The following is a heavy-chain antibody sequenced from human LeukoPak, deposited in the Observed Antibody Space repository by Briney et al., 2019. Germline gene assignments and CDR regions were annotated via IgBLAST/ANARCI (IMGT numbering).Heavy chain of an antibody. Sequence: GGSLRLSCEASGFTFRTYGMAWVRQAPGKGLEWVSGITGSSTWTYYADSVKGRFTISRDNSKNTLHLQMNSLRAQDTAIYYCARELVSLGTGYFDLWGRGTLVTVSS. D-gene: IGHD7-27*01. V-gene: IGHV3-23*01. J-gene: IGHJ2*01. CDR1: GFTFRTYG. CDR3: ARELVSLGTGYFDL. CDR2: ITGSSTWT.